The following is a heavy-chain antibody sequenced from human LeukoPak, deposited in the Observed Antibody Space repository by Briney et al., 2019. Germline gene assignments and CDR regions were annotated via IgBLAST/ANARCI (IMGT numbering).Heavy chain of an antibody. V-gene: IGHV3-30*03. J-gene: IGHJ3*02. CDR2: ISYDGSNE. CDR3: ARDLWCGADCYGTFDI. D-gene: IGHD2-21*02. Sequence: GGSLRLSCAASGFTFSSYGMHWVRQAPGKGLEWVAVISYDGSNEYYAVSVKGRFTISRDNSENTLYLQMNSLRAEDTAVYYCARDLWCGADCYGTFDIWGQGTMVSVSS. CDR1: GFTFSSYG.